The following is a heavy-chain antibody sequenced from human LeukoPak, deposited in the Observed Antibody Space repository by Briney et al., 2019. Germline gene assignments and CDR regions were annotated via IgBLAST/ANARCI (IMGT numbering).Heavy chain of an antibody. D-gene: IGHD3-10*01. CDR3: ARAPMVRGVIPPGYYFDY. J-gene: IGHJ4*02. CDR2: IYTSGST. V-gene: IGHV4-61*02. Sequence: SQTLSLTCTVSGGSISSGSYYWSWIRQPAGKGLEWFGRIYTSGSTNYSPSLKSRVTISVDTSKNQFSLKLSSVTAADTAVYYCARAPMVRGVIPPGYYFDYWGQGTLVTVSS. CDR1: GGSISSGSYY.